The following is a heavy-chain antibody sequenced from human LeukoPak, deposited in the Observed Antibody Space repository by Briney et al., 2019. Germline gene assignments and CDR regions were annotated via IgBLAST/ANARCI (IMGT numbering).Heavy chain of an antibody. Sequence: SETLSLTCTVSGGSISSYYWSWIRQPPGKGLEWIGYIYYSGSTNYNPSLKSRVTISVDTSKNQFSLKLSSVTAADTAVYYCARGGYYYDSSGYVEYDYWGQGTLVTVSS. D-gene: IGHD3-22*01. CDR2: IYYSGST. V-gene: IGHV4-59*01. J-gene: IGHJ4*02. CDR1: GGSISSYY. CDR3: ARGGYYYDSSGYVEYDY.